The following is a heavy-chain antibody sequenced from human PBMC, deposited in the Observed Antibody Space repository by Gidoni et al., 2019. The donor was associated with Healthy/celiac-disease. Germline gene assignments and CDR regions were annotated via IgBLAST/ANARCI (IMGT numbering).Heavy chain of an antibody. D-gene: IGHD3-10*01. J-gene: IGHJ3*02. Sequence: EVQLVESGGGLVQPGGSLRLSCAASGFTFSSYWMSWVRQAPGKGLEWVANIKQDGSEKYYVDSGKGRFTISRDNAKNSLYLQMNSLRAEDTAVYYCARPGSGSYPDAFDIWGQGTMVTVSS. CDR2: IKQDGSEK. CDR1: GFTFSSYW. V-gene: IGHV3-7*04. CDR3: ARPGSGSYPDAFDI.